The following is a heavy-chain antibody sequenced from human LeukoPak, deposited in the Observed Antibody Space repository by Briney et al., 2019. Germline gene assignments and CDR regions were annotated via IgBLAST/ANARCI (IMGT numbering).Heavy chain of an antibody. CDR3: ASEDLVPAAIGFDY. V-gene: IGHV1-69*13. J-gene: IGHJ4*02. Sequence: RRASVEVSCKASGGTFSSYAISWVRQAPGQGLEWMGGIIPIFGTANYAQKFQGRVTITADESTSTAYMELSSLRSEDTAVYYCASEDLVPAAIGFDYWGQGTLVTVSS. CDR2: IIPIFGTA. D-gene: IGHD2-2*01. CDR1: GGTFSSYA.